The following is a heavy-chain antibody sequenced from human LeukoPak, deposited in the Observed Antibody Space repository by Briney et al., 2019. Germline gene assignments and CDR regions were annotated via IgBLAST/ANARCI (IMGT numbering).Heavy chain of an antibody. CDR3: ASKGYCSGGSCYGNWYFDL. D-gene: IGHD2-15*01. CDR2: ISSSGSTI. V-gene: IGHV3-11*01. J-gene: IGHJ2*01. Sequence: PGGSLRLSCAASGFTFSDYYMSWIRQAPGKGLEWGSYISSSGSTIYYADSVKGRFTISRDNAKNSLYLQMNSLRAEDTAVYYCASKGYCSGGSCYGNWYFDLWGRGTLVTVSS. CDR1: GFTFSDYY.